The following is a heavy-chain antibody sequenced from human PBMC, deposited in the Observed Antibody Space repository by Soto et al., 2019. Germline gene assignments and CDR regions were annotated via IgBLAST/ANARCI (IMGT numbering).Heavy chain of an antibody. Sequence: SETLSLTCTVSGGSISSYYWSWIRQPPGKGLEWIGYIYYSGTTNYNPSLKSRVTISLGTSKNQFSLKLSSVTAADTAVYFCAKENWANPDSWGQGTLVTVSS. CDR1: GGSISSYY. CDR3: AKENWANPDS. D-gene: IGHD7-27*01. J-gene: IGHJ4*02. V-gene: IGHV4-59*01. CDR2: IYYSGTT.